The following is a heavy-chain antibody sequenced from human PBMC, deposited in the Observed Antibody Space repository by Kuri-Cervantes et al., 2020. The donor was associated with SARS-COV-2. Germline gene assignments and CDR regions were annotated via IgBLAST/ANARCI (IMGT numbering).Heavy chain of an antibody. D-gene: IGHD3-3*01. J-gene: IGHJ4*02. CDR2: IYWNDDK. Sequence: SGPTLVKPTQTLTLTCTFSGFSLSTSGVGVGWIRQPPGKALEWLALIYWNDDKRYSPSLKSRLTITKDTSKNQVVLTMTNMDPVDTATYYCAHSGSSGVTIFGVVIIPTFDHWGQGTLVTVSS. CDR1: GFSLSTSGVG. CDR3: AHSGSSGVTIFGVVIIPTFDH. V-gene: IGHV2-5*01.